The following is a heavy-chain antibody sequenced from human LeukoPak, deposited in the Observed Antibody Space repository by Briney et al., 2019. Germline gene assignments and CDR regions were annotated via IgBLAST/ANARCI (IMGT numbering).Heavy chain of an antibody. CDR3: ARNQAVAANRGAFDI. D-gene: IGHD6-19*01. Sequence: PSETLSLTCTVSGGSINSYYWSWIRQPPGKGLEWIGYIFYSGSTNYNPSLKSRVTISGDTSKNQFSLKLDSVTEIDTAMYYCARNQAVAANRGAFDIWGQGTMVTVSS. CDR2: IFYSGST. J-gene: IGHJ3*02. CDR1: GGSINSYY. V-gene: IGHV4-59*08.